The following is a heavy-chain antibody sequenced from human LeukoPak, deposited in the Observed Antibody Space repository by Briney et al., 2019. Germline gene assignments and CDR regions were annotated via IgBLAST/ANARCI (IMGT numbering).Heavy chain of an antibody. V-gene: IGHV4-59*01. J-gene: IGHJ5*02. CDR2: IYYSGST. Sequence: SETLSLTCTVSGGSISSYYWSWIRQPPGKGLEWIGYIYYSGSTNYNPSLKSRVTISVDTSKNQFSLKLSSVTAADTAVYYCARAVGYSSGWGLWVGFDPWGQGTLVTVSS. CDR1: GGSISSYY. CDR3: ARAVGYSSGWGLWVGFDP. D-gene: IGHD6-19*01.